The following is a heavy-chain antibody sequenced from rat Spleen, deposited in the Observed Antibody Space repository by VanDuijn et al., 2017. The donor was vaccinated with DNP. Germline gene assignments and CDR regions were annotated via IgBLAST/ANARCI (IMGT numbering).Heavy chain of an antibody. V-gene: IGHV2S8*01. CDR2: VSSGGDT. D-gene: IGHD1-1*01. CDR1: GFSLASFG. J-gene: IGHJ2*01. Sequence: QVQLKESGPGLVQPSQTLSLTCTVSGFSLASFGVSWVRQPPGKGLEWIAAVSSGGDTYYNSVLKSRLSLTRDTSKSQVFLERNSLQTEDTAFYLCARNYTYWGQGVMVTVSS. CDR3: ARNYTY.